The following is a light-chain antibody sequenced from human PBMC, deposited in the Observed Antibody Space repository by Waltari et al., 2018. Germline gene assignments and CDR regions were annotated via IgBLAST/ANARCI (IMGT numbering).Light chain of an antibody. CDR1: ERVSGN. CDR3: QQYKMWPQT. CDR2: GTA. V-gene: IGKV3-15*01. J-gene: IGKJ1*01. Sequence: EIVMTQSPATLSVSPGYRATLSCRASERVSGNLAWYQQKPGQAPRLLIYGTATRATGIPARCSGSGSGTEFTLNISSRQAEDFAVYHGQQYKMWPQTFGQGTKGEIQ.